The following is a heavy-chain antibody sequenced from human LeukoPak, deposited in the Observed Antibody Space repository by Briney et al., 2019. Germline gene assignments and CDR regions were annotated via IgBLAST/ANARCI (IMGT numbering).Heavy chain of an antibody. CDR1: GFTVSSHY. CDR2: IYISGST. V-gene: IGHV3-53*01. J-gene: IGHJ6*02. D-gene: IGHD2-2*01. CDR3: AGRGPVPPYYYYGMDV. Sequence: GGSLRLSCAASGFTVSSHYMSWVRQAPGKGLEWVSVIYISGSTYYADSVKGRFTISRDNSKNTLYLQMNSLRAEDTAVYYCAGRGPVPPYYYYGMDVWGQGTTVTVSS.